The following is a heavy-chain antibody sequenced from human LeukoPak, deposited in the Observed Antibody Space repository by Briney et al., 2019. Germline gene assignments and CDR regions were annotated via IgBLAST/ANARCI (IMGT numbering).Heavy chain of an antibody. J-gene: IGHJ4*02. CDR1: GGSISSYY. D-gene: IGHD6-19*01. Sequence: PSETPSLTCTVSGGSISSYYWSWIRQPPGKGLEWIGYIYYSGSTNYNPSLKSRVTISVDTSKNQFSLKLSSVTAADTAVYYCARGIAVAAFDYWGQGTLVTVSS. CDR2: IYYSGST. CDR3: ARGIAVAAFDY. V-gene: IGHV4-59*01.